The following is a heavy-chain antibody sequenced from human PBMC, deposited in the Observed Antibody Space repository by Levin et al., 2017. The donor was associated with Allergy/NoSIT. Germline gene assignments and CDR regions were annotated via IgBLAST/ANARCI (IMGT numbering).Heavy chain of an antibody. CDR3: ARGGRAAAYNWFDT. J-gene: IGHJ5*02. CDR2: INPSGGAT. CDR1: GYIFSNFY. Sequence: PVASVKVSYKTSGYIFSNFYIHWVRQAPGQGLEWMAIINPSGGATTYAQPFQGRVTVTGDTSTTTVYMEVSSLTFEDTAVYFCARGGRAAAYNWFDTWGQGTLVTVSS. D-gene: IGHD6-13*01. V-gene: IGHV1-46*01.